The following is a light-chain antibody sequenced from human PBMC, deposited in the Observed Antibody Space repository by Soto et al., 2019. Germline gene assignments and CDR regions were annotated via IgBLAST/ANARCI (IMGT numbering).Light chain of an antibody. CDR2: EVS. Sequence: QSVLTQPASVSGSPGQSITISCSGTSSDIGSYNYVSWYQQHPGKAPKLMIYEVSNRPSGVSNRFSGSKSGNTASLTISGLQAEDEADYYCSSYTGSSTSVFGGGTKVTVL. V-gene: IGLV2-14*01. CDR1: SSDIGSYNY. J-gene: IGLJ2*01. CDR3: SSYTGSSTSV.